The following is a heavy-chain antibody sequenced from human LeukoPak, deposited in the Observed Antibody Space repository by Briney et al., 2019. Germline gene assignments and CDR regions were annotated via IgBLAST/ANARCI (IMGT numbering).Heavy chain of an antibody. CDR1: GGSFSGYY. Sequence: SETLSLTCAVYGGSFSGYYWSWIRQPPGKGLEWIGEINHSGSTNYNPSLKSRVTISVDTSKNQFSLKLSSVTAADTAVYYCARGYYDILTGGNWFDPWGQGTLVTVSS. J-gene: IGHJ5*02. CDR2: INHSGST. CDR3: ARGYYDILTGGNWFDP. V-gene: IGHV4-34*01. D-gene: IGHD3-9*01.